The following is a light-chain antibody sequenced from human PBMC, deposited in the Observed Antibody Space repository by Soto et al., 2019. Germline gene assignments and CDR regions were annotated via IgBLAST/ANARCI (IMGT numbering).Light chain of an antibody. J-gene: IGKJ1*01. CDR3: PQSDRARL. CDR1: QSINSN. V-gene: IGKV1-39*01. CDR2: AAS. Sequence: DIQMTQSPSSLSASVGDRVTITCRASQSINSNLNWYQQKPGTVPKLLIYAASRLHSCVPSRFSGSGSGTDVTLTIIILQPEDVATYYCPQSDRARLFGQANKVES.